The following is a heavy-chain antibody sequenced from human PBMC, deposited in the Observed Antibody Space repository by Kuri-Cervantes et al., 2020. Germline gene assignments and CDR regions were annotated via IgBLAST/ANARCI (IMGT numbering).Heavy chain of an antibody. CDR3: AKNSVSAAGDF. CDR1: GFTFSSYW. V-gene: IGHV3-7*01. D-gene: IGHD6-13*01. J-gene: IGHJ4*02. CDR2: INTDGNGK. Sequence: GESLKISCAASGFTFSSYWMSWVRQAPGKGLEWVANINTDGNGKYYVDSVKGRFTISRDNAKNSLYLQMNSLRADDTAVYYCAKNSVSAAGDFWGQGTLVTVSS.